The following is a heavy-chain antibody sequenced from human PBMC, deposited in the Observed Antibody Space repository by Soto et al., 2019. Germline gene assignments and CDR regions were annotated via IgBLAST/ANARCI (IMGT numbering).Heavy chain of an antibody. CDR3: ARSPAWSGTNRYGMDV. Sequence: GGSLRLSCAASGFTFSSTSMHWVRQAPGKGLEWVAVISYGGSNEYYADSVKGRFTISRDNSKNTLYLQMNTLRVEDTAVYYCARSPAWSGTNRYGMDVWGQGTTVTVSS. V-gene: IGHV3-30-3*01. J-gene: IGHJ6*02. D-gene: IGHD3-3*01. CDR2: ISYGGSNE. CDR1: GFTFSSTS.